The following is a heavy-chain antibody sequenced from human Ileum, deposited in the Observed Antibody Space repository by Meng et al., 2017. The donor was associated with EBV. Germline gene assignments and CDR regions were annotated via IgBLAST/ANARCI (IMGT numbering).Heavy chain of an antibody. CDR1: GGTISRSNYC. CDR3: AMGPDYAKTGY. CDR2: ICYTDYT. V-gene: IGHV4-39*01. D-gene: IGHD4-17*01. J-gene: IGHJ4*02. Sequence: QLLPQESGPGLVKASNALYLTRGFYGGTISRSNYCWGWFRQPPGKGLEWIQSICYTDYTYYNPSLKSRVTISADKSKNQFSLRLNSLTAADTAVYYCAMGPDYAKTGYWGQGTLVTVSS.